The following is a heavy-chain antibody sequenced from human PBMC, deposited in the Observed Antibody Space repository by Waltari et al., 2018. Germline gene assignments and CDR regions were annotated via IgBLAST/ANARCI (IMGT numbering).Heavy chain of an antibody. CDR3: AKDQWTIGAPVTTRVFDY. Sequence: EVQLLESGGGLVQPGGSLRLSCEASGFTFRSHGLGWVRQAPGKGLEWVSSIRGSDGSTYYGDSVKGRFTISRDNSKNSLFLQMSSLRVEDTAVYYCAKDQWTIGAPVTTRVFDYWGQGTLVTVSS. D-gene: IGHD1-1*01. J-gene: IGHJ4*02. CDR2: IRGSDGST. CDR1: GFTFRSHG. V-gene: IGHV3-23*01.